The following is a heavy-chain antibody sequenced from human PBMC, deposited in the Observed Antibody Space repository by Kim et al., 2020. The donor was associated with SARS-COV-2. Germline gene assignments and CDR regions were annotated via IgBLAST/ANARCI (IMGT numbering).Heavy chain of an antibody. CDR3: ANPFEY. CDR2: SGDRK. J-gene: IGHJ4*02. V-gene: IGHV3-23*01. Sequence: SGDRKNSAESMKGRFTISRDNSQKTLYLQMNSLRAEDTAVYYCANPFEYWGQGTLVTVSS.